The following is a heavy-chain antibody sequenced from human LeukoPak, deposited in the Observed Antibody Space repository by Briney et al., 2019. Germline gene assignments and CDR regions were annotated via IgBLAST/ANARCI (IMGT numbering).Heavy chain of an antibody. CDR3: AREQRYSYANDY. CDR1: GFTFSSYA. D-gene: IGHD5-18*01. V-gene: IGHV3-23*01. J-gene: IGHJ4*02. Sequence: PGGSLRLSCAASGFTFSSYAMSWVRQAPGKGLEWVSAISGSGGSTYYADSVKGRFTISRDNAKNSLYLQMNSLRAEDTAVYYCAREQRYSYANDYWGQGTLVTVSS. CDR2: ISGSGGST.